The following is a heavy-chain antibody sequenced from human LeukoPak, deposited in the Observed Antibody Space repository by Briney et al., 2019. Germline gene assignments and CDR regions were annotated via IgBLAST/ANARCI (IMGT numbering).Heavy chain of an antibody. Sequence: GRSLRLSCAASGFTFSSYGMHWVRQAPGKGLEWVAVIWYDGSNKYYADSVKGRFTISRDNSKNTLYLQMNSLRAEDTAVYYCARVRAASYYYSMDVWGQGTTVTVSS. CDR3: ARVRAASYYYSMDV. D-gene: IGHD6-13*01. V-gene: IGHV3-33*01. CDR1: GFTFSSYG. CDR2: IWYDGSNK. J-gene: IGHJ6*02.